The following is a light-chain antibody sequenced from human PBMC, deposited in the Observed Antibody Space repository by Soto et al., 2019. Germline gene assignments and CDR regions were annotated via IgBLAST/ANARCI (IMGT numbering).Light chain of an antibody. Sequence: DFQMTQSPSTLSASVADRVTITCRASQNIRSRLAWFQQKPGKAPKLLIYKASTLKSGVPSRFSGSGSGTEFTLTISSLQPDDFATYYCQHYSSYSEAFGQGTKVDIK. CDR1: QNIRSR. CDR2: KAS. V-gene: IGKV1-5*03. J-gene: IGKJ1*01. CDR3: QHYSSYSEA.